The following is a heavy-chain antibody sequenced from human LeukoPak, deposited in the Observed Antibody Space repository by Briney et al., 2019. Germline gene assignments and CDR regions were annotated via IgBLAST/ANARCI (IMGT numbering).Heavy chain of an antibody. J-gene: IGHJ3*02. CDR2: IIPIFGTA. V-gene: IGHV1-69*13. D-gene: IGHD3-10*01. CDR1: GGTFSSYA. CDR3: ARDTTDYGSGSFDAFDI. Sequence: SVKVSCKASGGTFSSYAISWVRQAPGQGLEWMGGIIPIFGTANYVQKFQGRVTITADESTSTAYMELSSLRSEDTAVYYCARDTTDYGSGSFDAFDIWGQGTMVTVSS.